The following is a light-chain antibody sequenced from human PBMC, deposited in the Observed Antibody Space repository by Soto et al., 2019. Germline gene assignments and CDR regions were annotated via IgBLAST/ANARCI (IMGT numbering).Light chain of an antibody. CDR3: QQSYNHPVT. CDR2: AAS. CDR1: QSINTR. Sequence: DLQMTQSPSTLSASVGDRVSITCRASQSINTRLNWYQQKPGEAPNLLIYAASTLHIGVPSRFSGSGSGTDFTLTISSLQPEDFATYYCQQSYNHPVTFGQGTRLDIK. J-gene: IGKJ5*01. V-gene: IGKV1-39*01.